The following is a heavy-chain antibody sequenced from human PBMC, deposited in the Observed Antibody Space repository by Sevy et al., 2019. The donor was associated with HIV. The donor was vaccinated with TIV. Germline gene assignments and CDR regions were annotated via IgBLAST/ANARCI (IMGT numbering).Heavy chain of an antibody. J-gene: IGHJ4*02. Sequence: KQSQTLSLTCVISGDSVSSNTAAWNWIRQSPSRGLEWLGRTYYRSRWCYDYAVSLKSRITISSDTSNNLFSLHLNSVTPEDTAVYCGSREGEVGDVWGQGTLVTVSS. CDR1: GDSVSSNTAA. V-gene: IGHV6-1*01. D-gene: IGHD3-16*01. CDR2: TYYRSRWCY. CDR3: SREGEVGDV.